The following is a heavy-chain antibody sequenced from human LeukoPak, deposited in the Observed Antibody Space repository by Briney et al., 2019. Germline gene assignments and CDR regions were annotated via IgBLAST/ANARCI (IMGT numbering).Heavy chain of an antibody. D-gene: IGHD5-18*01. Sequence: SETLSLTCTVSGGSISSYYWSWIRQPPGKGLEWIGYIYYSGSTNYNPSLKSRVTISVDTSKNQFSLKLSSVTAADTAVYYCARDHGYSYGSTGYAFDIWGQGTMVTVSS. CDR3: ARDHGYSYGSTGYAFDI. CDR2: IYYSGST. J-gene: IGHJ3*02. V-gene: IGHV4-59*01. CDR1: GGSISSYY.